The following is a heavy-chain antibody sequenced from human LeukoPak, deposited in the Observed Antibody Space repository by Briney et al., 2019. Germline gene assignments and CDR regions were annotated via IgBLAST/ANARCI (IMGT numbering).Heavy chain of an antibody. CDR2: ISSDESST. CDR1: GFTFSNYW. J-gene: IGHJ4*02. D-gene: IGHD2-2*01. Sequence: PGGSLRLSCAASGFTFSNYWMHWVRQAPGKGLVWVSRISSDESSTTYADSVNGRFTISRDNAKNTLYLKMNPLRAEDTAIYFCARGGFTGTSCPYFDYWGQGTLVTVSS. CDR3: ARGGFTGTSCPYFDY. V-gene: IGHV3-74*01.